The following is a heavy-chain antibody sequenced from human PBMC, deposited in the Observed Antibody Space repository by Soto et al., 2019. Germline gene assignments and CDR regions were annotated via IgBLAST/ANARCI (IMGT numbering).Heavy chain of an antibody. CDR1: GYTFTSYA. Sequence: ASVKVSCKASGYTFTSYAMHWLRQAPGQRLEWMGWINAGNGNTKYSQKFQGRVTITRDTSASTAYMELSSLRSEDTAVYYCARVPMVRGANFDYWGQGTLVTVSS. J-gene: IGHJ4*02. D-gene: IGHD3-10*01. V-gene: IGHV1-3*01. CDR3: ARVPMVRGANFDY. CDR2: INAGNGNT.